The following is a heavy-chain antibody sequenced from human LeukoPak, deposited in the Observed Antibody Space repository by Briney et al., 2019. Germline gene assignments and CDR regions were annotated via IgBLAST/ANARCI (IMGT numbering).Heavy chain of an antibody. J-gene: IGHJ4*02. Sequence: ASVKVSCKVSGYTLTELSMHWVRQAPGKGLEWMGGFDPEDGETIYAQKFQGRVTMTEDTSTDTAYMELSSLRSEDTAVYYCATVGPITMIVVVNRQFDYWGQGTLVTVSS. CDR1: GYTLTELS. CDR3: ATVGPITMIVVVNRQFDY. CDR2: FDPEDGET. D-gene: IGHD3-22*01. V-gene: IGHV1-24*01.